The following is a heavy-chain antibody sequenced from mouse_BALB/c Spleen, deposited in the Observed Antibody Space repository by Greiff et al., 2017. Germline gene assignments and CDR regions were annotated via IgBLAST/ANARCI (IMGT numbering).Heavy chain of an antibody. Sequence: VQLQQSGAALVRPGTSVKVSCTASGYAFTNYLIEWVKQRPGQGLEWIGVINPGSGGTNYNEKFKGKATLTADKSSSTAYMQLSSLTSDDSAVYCWARSDDYVLYAMDYGGQGTSGTVAA. CDR2: INPGSGGT. CDR3: ARSDDYVLYAMDY. D-gene: IGHD2-4*01. CDR1: GYAFTNYL. J-gene: IGHJ4*01. V-gene: IGHV1-54*01.